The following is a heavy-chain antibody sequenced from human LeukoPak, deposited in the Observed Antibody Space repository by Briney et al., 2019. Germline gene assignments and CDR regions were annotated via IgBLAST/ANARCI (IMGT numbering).Heavy chain of an antibody. CDR3: ARAVTYFYGSVTYDWFDP. D-gene: IGHD3-10*01. CDR2: IKSDGST. Sequence: GGSLRLSCAVSGFTLSDYWMHWVRQTPGKGLVWVSRIKSDGSTIYADSVKGRFTISRDNARNTLYLQMNSLRVEDTAMYYCARAVTYFYGSVTYDWFDPWGQGTLVTVSS. V-gene: IGHV3-74*01. J-gene: IGHJ5*02. CDR1: GFTLSDYW.